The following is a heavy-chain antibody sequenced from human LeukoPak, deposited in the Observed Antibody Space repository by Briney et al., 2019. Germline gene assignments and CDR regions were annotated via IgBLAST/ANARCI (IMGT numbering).Heavy chain of an antibody. D-gene: IGHD3-22*01. CDR1: GGSISSGGYS. CDR3: AREYYYDSSGYSFDY. Sequence: PSQTLSLTCAVSGGSISSGGYSWSWIRQPPGKGLEWIGYIYHSGSTYYNPSLKSRVTISVDTSKNQFSLKLSSVTAADTAVYYCAREYYYDSSGYSFDYWGQGTLVTVSS. J-gene: IGHJ4*02. CDR2: IYHSGST. V-gene: IGHV4-30-2*01.